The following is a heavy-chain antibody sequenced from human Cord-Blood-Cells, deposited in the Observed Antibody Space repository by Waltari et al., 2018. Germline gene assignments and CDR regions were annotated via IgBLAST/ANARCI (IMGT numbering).Heavy chain of an antibody. CDR1: GRSFSGYY. J-gene: IGHJ6*02. CDR3: ARGYRITIFGVVIARYGMDV. CDR2: INYSGST. Sequence: VQLQQWGAGLLKPSETLSLTCAVYGRSFSGYYWTWIRQAPGKGREWTGEINYSGSTNYNPSLKSRVTISVDTSNNQFSLKLSSVTAADTAVYYCARGYRITIFGVVIARYGMDVWGQGTTVTVSS. D-gene: IGHD3-3*01. V-gene: IGHV4-34*01.